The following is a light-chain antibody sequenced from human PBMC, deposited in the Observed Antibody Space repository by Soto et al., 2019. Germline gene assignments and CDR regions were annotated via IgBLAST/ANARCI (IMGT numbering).Light chain of an antibody. J-gene: IGLJ1*01. Sequence: QSVLTQPASVSGSPGQSITISCTGTSSDVGGYNYVSWYQHHPGKAPKLMIFDVSNRPSGVSNRFSGSKSANTASLTISGLQAEDEADYYCSSYKSSSTPYVFGTGTKVTVL. CDR2: DVS. V-gene: IGLV2-14*03. CDR1: SSDVGGYNY. CDR3: SSYKSSSTPYV.